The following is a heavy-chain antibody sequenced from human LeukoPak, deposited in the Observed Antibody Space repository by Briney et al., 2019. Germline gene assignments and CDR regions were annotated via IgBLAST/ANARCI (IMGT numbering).Heavy chain of an antibody. J-gene: IGHJ3*02. CDR3: ARDGGFLDAFGFGDI. CDR1: GGSISSYY. V-gene: IGHV4-4*07. D-gene: IGHD3/OR15-3a*01. CDR2: TYSSGTT. Sequence: PSETLSLTCTASGGSISSYYWSWIRQPAGKGLEWVGRTYSSGTTNYNPSLKSRVTMSVDTSKNQFSLKLRSVTAADTAVYYCARDGGFLDAFGFGDIWGQGTMVTVSS.